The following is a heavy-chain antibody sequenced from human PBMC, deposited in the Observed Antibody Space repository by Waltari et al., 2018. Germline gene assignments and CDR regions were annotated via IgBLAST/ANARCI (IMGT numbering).Heavy chain of an antibody. V-gene: IGHV1-8*01. CDR3: ARGGAAAGTVDDYYGMDV. J-gene: IGHJ6*02. CDR2: MNPTRGKK. CDR1: GYTFTSYD. Sequence: QVQLVQSGAEVKKPGASVKVSCKASGYTFTSYDINWVRQATGQGLEWMGWMNPTRGKKGYAQKFQGRVTMTRNTSISTAYMERSSLRSEDTAVYYCARGGAAAGTVDDYYGMDVWGQGTTVTVSS. D-gene: IGHD6-13*01.